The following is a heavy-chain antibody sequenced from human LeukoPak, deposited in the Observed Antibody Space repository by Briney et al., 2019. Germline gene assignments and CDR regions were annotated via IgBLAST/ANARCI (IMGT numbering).Heavy chain of an antibody. CDR3: AKDRRRVREQGGWFDP. CDR1: GFTFSSYE. D-gene: IGHD3-10*01. J-gene: IGHJ5*02. V-gene: IGHV3-30*18. Sequence: GGSLRLSCAASGFTFSSYEMNRVRQAPGKGLEWVSVISYDGSNKYYADSVKGRFTISRDNSKNTLYLQMNSLRAEDTAVYYCAKDRRRVREQGGWFDPWGQGTLVTVSS. CDR2: ISYDGSNK.